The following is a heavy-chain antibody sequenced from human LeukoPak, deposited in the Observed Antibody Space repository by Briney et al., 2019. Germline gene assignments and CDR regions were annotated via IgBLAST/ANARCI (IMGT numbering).Heavy chain of an antibody. CDR3: ARQTPSIAARHFDY. V-gene: IGHV4-38-2*02. CDR2: IYYSGST. Sequence: PSETLSLTCTVSGYSISSGYYWGWIRQPPGKGLEWIGSIYYSGSTYYNPSLKSRVTISVDTSKNQFSLKLSSVTAADTAVYYCARQTPSIAARHFDYRGQGTLVTVSS. CDR1: GYSISSGYY. D-gene: IGHD6-6*01. J-gene: IGHJ4*02.